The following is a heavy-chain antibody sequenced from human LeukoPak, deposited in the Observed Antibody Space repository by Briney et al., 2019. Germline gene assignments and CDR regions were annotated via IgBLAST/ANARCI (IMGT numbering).Heavy chain of an antibody. Sequence: WGSLRLSCSASAFTVSSNYMSWVRQAPGKGLEWVSVIYSGGSTYYADSVKGRFTISRDNSKNTLYLQMNSLRAEDTAVYYCASPYYYGSGSYNLGAFDIWGQGTMVTVSS. J-gene: IGHJ3*02. CDR2: IYSGGST. D-gene: IGHD3-10*01. V-gene: IGHV3-66*01. CDR3: ASPYYYGSGSYNLGAFDI. CDR1: AFTVSSNY.